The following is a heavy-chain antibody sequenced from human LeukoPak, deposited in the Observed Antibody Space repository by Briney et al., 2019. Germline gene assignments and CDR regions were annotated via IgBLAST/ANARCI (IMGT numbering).Heavy chain of an antibody. CDR1: GYTFTGYY. D-gene: IGHD3-10*01. J-gene: IGHJ6*02. CDR3: ARDYYGSGSNWYYYGMDV. V-gene: IGHV1-2*02. Sequence: GASVKVSCKASGYTFTGYYMHWVRQAPGQGLEWMGWISPNSGGTNYAQKFQGRVTMTRDTSISTAYMELSRLRSDDTAVYYCARDYYGSGSNWYYYGMDVWGQGTTVTVSS. CDR2: ISPNSGGT.